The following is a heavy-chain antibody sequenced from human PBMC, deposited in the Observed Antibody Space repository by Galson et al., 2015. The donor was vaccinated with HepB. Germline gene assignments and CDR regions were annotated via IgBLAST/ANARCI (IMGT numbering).Heavy chain of an antibody. CDR3: ARAQNYDILTGSEYYFDY. CDR2: IIPIFGTA. Sequence: SVKVSCKASGGTFSSYAISWVRQAPGQGLEWMGGIIPIFGTANYAQKFQGRVTITADESTSTAYMELSSLRSEDTAVYYCARAQNYDILTGSEYYFDYWGQGTLVTVSS. CDR1: GGTFSSYA. J-gene: IGHJ4*02. D-gene: IGHD3-9*01. V-gene: IGHV1-69*13.